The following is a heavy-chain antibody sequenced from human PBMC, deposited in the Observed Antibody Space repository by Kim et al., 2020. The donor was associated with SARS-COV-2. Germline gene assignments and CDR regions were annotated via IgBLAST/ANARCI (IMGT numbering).Heavy chain of an antibody. Sequence: GGSLRLSCAASGFTFSSYAMSWVRQAPGTGLEWVSAISGSGGSTYYADSVKGRFTISRDNSKNTLYLQMNSLRAEDTAVYYCAKDWSIVGATGYFDYWGQGTLVTVSS. D-gene: IGHD1-26*01. CDR2: ISGSGGST. V-gene: IGHV3-23*01. CDR1: GFTFSSYA. J-gene: IGHJ4*02. CDR3: AKDWSIVGATGYFDY.